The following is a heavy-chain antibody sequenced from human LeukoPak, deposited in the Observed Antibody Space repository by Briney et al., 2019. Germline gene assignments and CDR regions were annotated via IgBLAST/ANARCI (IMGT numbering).Heavy chain of an antibody. D-gene: IGHD1-26*01. CDR3: ANSYSGSHFDY. CDR1: GFTFDHYA. J-gene: IGHJ4*02. V-gene: IGHV3-43*02. CDR2: ISGDGGGT. Sequence: PGGSLRLSCAASGFTFDHYAMHWVRQAPGKGLEWVSLISGDGGGTYYADSVKGRSTISRDNSKNSLYLQMNSLRTEDTALYYCANSYSGSHFDYWGQGTLVTVSS.